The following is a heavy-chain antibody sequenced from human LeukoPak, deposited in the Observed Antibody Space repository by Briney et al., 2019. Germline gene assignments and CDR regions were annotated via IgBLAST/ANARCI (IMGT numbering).Heavy chain of an antibody. CDR2: ISYDGSNK. J-gene: IGHJ4*02. CDR1: GFTFSSYG. V-gene: IGHV3-30*18. Sequence: PGRSLRLSCAASGFTFSSYGMHWVRQAPGKGLEWVAVISYDGSNKYYADSVKGRFTISRDNSKNTLYLQMNSLRAEDTAVYYCAKVEGPVAGHFDYWGQGTLDTVSS. CDR3: AKVEGPVAGHFDY. D-gene: IGHD6-19*01.